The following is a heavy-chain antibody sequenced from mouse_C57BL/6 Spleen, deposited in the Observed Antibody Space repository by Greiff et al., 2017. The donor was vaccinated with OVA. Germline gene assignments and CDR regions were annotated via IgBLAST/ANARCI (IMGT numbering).Heavy chain of an antibody. D-gene: IGHD1-1*01. J-gene: IGHJ2*01. V-gene: IGHV5-17*01. CDR3: AIQNYYGSSYDY. CDR1: GFTFSDYG. Sequence: EVKLVESGGGLVKPGGSLKLSCAASGFTFSDYGMHWVRQAPEKGLEWVAYISSGSSTIYYADTVKGRFTISRDNAKNTLFLQMTSLRSEDTAMYYCAIQNYYGSSYDYWGQGTTLTVSS. CDR2: ISSGSSTI.